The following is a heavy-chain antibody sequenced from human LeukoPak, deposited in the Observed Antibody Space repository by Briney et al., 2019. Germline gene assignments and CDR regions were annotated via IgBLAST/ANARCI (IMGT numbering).Heavy chain of an antibody. CDR1: GGSFSSYY. J-gene: IGHJ6*03. CDR2: IYISGST. CDR3: ATANRYSLYMDV. V-gene: IGHV4-4*07. D-gene: IGHD1-14*01. Sequence: SETPSLTCTVSGGSFSSYYWSWIRQPAGKGLECIGRIYISGSTSYNPSLKSRVTMSVDTSKNQFSLRLSSVTAADTAVYYCATANRYSLYMDVWGKGTTVTVSS.